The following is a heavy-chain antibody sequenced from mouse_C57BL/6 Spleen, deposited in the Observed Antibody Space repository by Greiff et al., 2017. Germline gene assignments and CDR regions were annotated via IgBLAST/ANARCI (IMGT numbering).Heavy chain of an antibody. Sequence: VKLVESGGDLVKPGGSLKLSCAASGFTFSSYGMSWVRQTPDKRLEWVATISSGGSYTYYPDSVKGRFTISRNNANNTLYLQMSSLKSDDTAMYYCARHTYYDYERNYAMDYWGQGTSV. D-gene: IGHD2-4*01. CDR2: ISSGGSYT. J-gene: IGHJ4*01. CDR1: GFTFSSYG. CDR3: ARHTYYDYERNYAMDY. V-gene: IGHV5-6*01.